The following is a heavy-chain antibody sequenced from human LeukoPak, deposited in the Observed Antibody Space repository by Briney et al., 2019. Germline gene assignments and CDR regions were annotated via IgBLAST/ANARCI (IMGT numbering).Heavy chain of an antibody. Sequence: SETLSLTCAVSGASMISNNWWNWFRQSPGKGLEWIGEIYHSGSPNYNPSLNSRVTISVDKSKSQYSLILTSVTAADTAVYFCARDFGLWGRGTLVTVSS. D-gene: IGHD3-10*01. CDR2: IYHSGSP. CDR3: ARDFGL. CDR1: GASMISNNW. J-gene: IGHJ2*01. V-gene: IGHV4-4*02.